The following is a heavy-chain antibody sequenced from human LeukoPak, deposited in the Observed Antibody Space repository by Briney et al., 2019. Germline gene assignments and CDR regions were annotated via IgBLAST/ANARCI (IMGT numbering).Heavy chain of an antibody. CDR3: ASTDYGDYG. V-gene: IGHV1-69*13. Sequence: TVKVSCKASGGTLSSYAISRVRQAAGPRVEWMGGIIPIFGTANYAQKFQGRVTITADESTSTAYMELSSLRSEDTAVYYCASTDYGDYGWGQGTLVTVSS. D-gene: IGHD4-17*01. CDR2: IIPIFGTA. CDR1: GGTLSSYA. J-gene: IGHJ4*02.